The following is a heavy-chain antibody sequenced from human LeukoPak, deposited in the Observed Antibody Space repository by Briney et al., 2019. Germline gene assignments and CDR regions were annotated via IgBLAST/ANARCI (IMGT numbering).Heavy chain of an antibody. CDR3: ASPGYFYGSGSVDDAFDI. V-gene: IGHV4-59*01. CDR2: IYYSGST. Sequence: PSGTLSLTCTVSGVSMSIYYSSCIPHPPGEGLEWIGYIYYSGSTNYTPSPWSRVTLSVDTSKNQFSLRLSVVTAADTAVYYCASPGYFYGSGSVDDAFDIWGQGTTVTVSS. D-gene: IGHD3-10*01. J-gene: IGHJ3*02. CDR1: GVSMSIYY.